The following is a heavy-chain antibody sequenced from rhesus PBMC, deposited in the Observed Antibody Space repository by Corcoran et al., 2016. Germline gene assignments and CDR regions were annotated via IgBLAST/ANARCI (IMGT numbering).Heavy chain of an antibody. CDR1: GGSISSGYA. CDR2: IYGMSGST. J-gene: IGHJ5-1*01. CDR3: ARSCTGSGCFNRFDV. D-gene: IGHD2-21*01. V-gene: IGHV4-76*01. Sequence: QVQLQESGPGVVKPSETLSLTCAVSGGSISSGYAWSWIRQPPGKGLEWIGSIYGMSGSTNYNPSLKNRVTISKDASKIQFSLKLSSVTAADTAVYYCARSCTGSGCFNRFDVWGPGVLVTVSS.